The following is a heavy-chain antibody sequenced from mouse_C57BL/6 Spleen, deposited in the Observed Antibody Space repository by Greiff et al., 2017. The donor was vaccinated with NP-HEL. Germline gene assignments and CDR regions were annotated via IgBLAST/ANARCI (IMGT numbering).Heavy chain of an antibody. V-gene: IGHV2-5*01. J-gene: IGHJ2*01. CDR2: IWRGGST. CDR3: AKNSPHYYGSIPYFDC. Sequence: QVQLKQSGPGLVQPSQSLSITCTVSGFSLTSYGVHWVRQSPGKGLEWLGVIWRGGSTAYNAAFMSRLSITKDNSKSQVFFKMNSLQADDTAIYYCAKNSPHYYGSIPYFDCWGQGTTLTAYS. D-gene: IGHD1-1*01. CDR1: GFSLTSYG.